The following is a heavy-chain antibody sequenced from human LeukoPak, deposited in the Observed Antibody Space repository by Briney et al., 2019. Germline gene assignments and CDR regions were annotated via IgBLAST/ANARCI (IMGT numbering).Heavy chain of an antibody. D-gene: IGHD3-3*01. CDR3: ARDRAWNYFDY. CDR1: GFTFSSYS. Sequence: GGSLRLSCAASGFTFSSYSMHWVRQAPGKGLEWVAVISYDGNKKYDAESVKGRFTISRDNSKNTLYLQMDSLRAEDTAVYYCARDRAWNYFDYWGQGTLVTVSS. V-gene: IGHV3-30-3*01. CDR2: ISYDGNKK. J-gene: IGHJ4*02.